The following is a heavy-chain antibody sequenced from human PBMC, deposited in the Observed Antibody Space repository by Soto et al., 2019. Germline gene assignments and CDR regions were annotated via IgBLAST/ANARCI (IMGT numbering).Heavy chain of an antibody. D-gene: IGHD3-10*01. V-gene: IGHV4-4*02. Sequence: WETLSLTCAVSGGSISSSNWWSWVRQPPGKGLEWIGEIYHSGSTNYNPSLKSRVTISVDKSKNQFSLKLSSVTAADTAVYYCARDNYGSGSYYSYNWFDPWGQGTLVTVSS. CDR2: IYHSGST. CDR3: ARDNYGSGSYYSYNWFDP. CDR1: GGSISSSNW. J-gene: IGHJ5*02.